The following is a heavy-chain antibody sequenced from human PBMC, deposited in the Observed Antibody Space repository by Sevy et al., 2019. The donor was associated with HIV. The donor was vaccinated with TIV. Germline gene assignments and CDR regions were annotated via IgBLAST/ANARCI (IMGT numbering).Heavy chain of an antibody. V-gene: IGHV3-33*01. CDR3: ARGMMSRRVPYGMDV. D-gene: IGHD3-16*01. CDR2: IWYDGSNK. CDR1: GFTVSDNY. Sequence: GGSLRLSCAASGFTVSDNYMSWVRQAPGKGLEWVAVIWYDGSNKYYADSVKGRFTISRDNSKNTLYLQMNSLRAEDTAVYYCARGMMSRRVPYGMDVWGQGTTVTVSS. J-gene: IGHJ6*02.